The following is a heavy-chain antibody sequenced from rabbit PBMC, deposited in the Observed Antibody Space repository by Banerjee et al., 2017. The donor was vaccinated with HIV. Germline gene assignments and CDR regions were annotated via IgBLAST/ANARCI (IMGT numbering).Heavy chain of an antibody. CDR1: GFSFSSSYD. CDR3: ARVSEASGWGEDL. CDR2: IYTGNNKN. V-gene: IGHV1S40*01. Sequence: QSLEESGGDLVKPGASLTLTCTASGFSFSSSYDMCWVRQAPGRGLEWIGCIYTGNNKNYYASWAKGRFTISKSSSTMVTLQMTSLTVADTATYFCARVSEASGWGEDLWGQGTLVTVS. D-gene: IGHD4-1*01. J-gene: IGHJ4*01.